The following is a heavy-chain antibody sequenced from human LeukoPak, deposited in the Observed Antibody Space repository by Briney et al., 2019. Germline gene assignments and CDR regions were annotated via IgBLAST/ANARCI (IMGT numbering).Heavy chain of an antibody. J-gene: IGHJ6*03. Sequence: SETLSLTCSFSGDIISNAFWAWVRQPAGEGLEWIGRIYSSGATHYNTSLKSRINMSIDTSKNRFSLNLSSVTAADTAVYYCARESLYDYGDGSSYFYYMDVWGKGTTVTVSS. CDR1: GDIISNAF. V-gene: IGHV4-4*07. CDR3: ARESLYDYGDGSSYFYYMDV. D-gene: IGHD4/OR15-4a*01. CDR2: IYSSGAT.